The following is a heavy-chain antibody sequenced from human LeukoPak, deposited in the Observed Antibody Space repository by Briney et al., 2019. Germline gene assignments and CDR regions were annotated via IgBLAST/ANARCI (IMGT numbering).Heavy chain of an antibody. J-gene: IGHJ4*02. CDR1: GYTFSGYY. D-gene: IGHD3-22*01. V-gene: IGHV1-2*02. Sequence: ASVKVSCKASGYTFSGYYMHWVRQAPGQGLEWMGWITPKSGGTNYAQNFQGGVTMTRDTSISTAYMELSRLRSDDTAVYYCAIASASWLSNFDYWGQGTLVTVSS. CDR2: ITPKSGGT. CDR3: AIASASWLSNFDY.